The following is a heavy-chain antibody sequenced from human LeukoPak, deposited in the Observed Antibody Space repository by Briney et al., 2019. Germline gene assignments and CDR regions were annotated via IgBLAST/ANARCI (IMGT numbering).Heavy chain of an antibody. V-gene: IGHV3-53*01. J-gene: IGHJ3*01. CDR2: IYSGAGT. CDR1: GLTVSTNH. CDR3: TKSGPPDPY. Sequence: PGGSLRLSCAASGLTVSTNHMSWVRQAPGEGLEWVSVIYSGAGTNYADSVKGRFTISGDNSKNMLYLQVNSLRVEDTAMYYCTKSGPPDPYWGQGTMVTVSS.